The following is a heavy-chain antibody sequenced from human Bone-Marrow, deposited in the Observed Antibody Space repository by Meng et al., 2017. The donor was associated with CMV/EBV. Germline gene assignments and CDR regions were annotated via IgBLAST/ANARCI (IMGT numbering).Heavy chain of an antibody. CDR3: ARVIFPYSSGWYAHYYYYYGMDV. Sequence: ASVKVSCKASGYTFTSYAMNWVRQAPGQGLEWMGWISAYNGNTNYAQKLQGRVTMTTDTSTSTAYMELRSLRSDDTAVYYCARVIFPYSSGWYAHYYYYYGMDVWGQGTTVTVSS. D-gene: IGHD6-19*01. CDR2: ISAYNGNT. J-gene: IGHJ6*02. CDR1: GYTFTSYA. V-gene: IGHV1-18*01.